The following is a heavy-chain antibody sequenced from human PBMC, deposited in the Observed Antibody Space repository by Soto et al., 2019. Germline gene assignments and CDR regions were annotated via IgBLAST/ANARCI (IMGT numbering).Heavy chain of an antibody. D-gene: IGHD3-3*01. CDR3: ARHVHYDFWSGYLNYYYYMDV. CDR1: GGSISSGGYY. V-gene: IGHV4-39*01. Sequence: SETLSLTCTVSGGSISSGGYYWGWIRQPPGKGLEWIGSIYYSGSTYYNPSLKSRVTISVDTSKNQFSLKLSSVTAADTAVYYCARHVHYDFWSGYLNYYYYMDVWGKGTTVTVSS. CDR2: IYYSGST. J-gene: IGHJ6*03.